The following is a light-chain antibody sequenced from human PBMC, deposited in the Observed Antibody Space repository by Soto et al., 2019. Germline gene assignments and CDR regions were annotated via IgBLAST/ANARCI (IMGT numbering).Light chain of an antibody. J-gene: IGLJ3*02. Sequence: QSVLTQPPSASGTPGQRVTISCSGSISNIRENTVNWYQQVPGAAPKLLIYSNNQRPSGVPDRFSGSKSGTSASLAISGLQSEDEADYYCAAWDDSLNGRWVFGGGTKLTVL. CDR1: ISNIRENT. CDR3: AAWDDSLNGRWV. CDR2: SNN. V-gene: IGLV1-44*01.